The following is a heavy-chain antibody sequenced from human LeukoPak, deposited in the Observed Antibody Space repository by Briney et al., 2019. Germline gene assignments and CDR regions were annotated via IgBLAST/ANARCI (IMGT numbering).Heavy chain of an antibody. CDR2: IGTAGDT. Sequence: SGGSLRLSCAASGFTCSYYDMHWVRQATGKGLEWLSAIGTAGDTYYTCCVKGRFTISREKAKNSLYLQMNSLRAGDKAVYYCARVAKERVGGVYYFDYWGQGTLVTVSS. D-gene: IGHD1-1*01. CDR3: ARVAKERVGGVYYFDY. V-gene: IGHV3-13*01. CDR1: GFTCSYYD. J-gene: IGHJ4*02.